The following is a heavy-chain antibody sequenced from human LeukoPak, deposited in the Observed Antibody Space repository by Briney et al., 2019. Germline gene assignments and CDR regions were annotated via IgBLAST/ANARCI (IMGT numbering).Heavy chain of an antibody. CDR2: ISSSSSYI. D-gene: IGHD6-19*01. CDR1: GFTFSSYS. Sequence: GGSPRLSCAASGFTFSSYSMNWVRQAPGKGLEWVSSISSSSSYIYYADSVKGRFTISRDNAKNSLYLQMNNLRAGDTAVYYCARVPLRENSSAWYRYFDYWGQGTLVTVSS. V-gene: IGHV3-21*01. J-gene: IGHJ4*02. CDR3: ARVPLRENSSAWYRYFDY.